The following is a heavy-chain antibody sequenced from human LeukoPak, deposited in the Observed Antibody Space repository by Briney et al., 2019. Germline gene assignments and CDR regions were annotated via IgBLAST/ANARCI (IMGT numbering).Heavy chain of an antibody. CDR3: ARWEYCSGGSCYPYFDY. CDR1: GFTFSSYS. D-gene: IGHD2-15*01. J-gene: IGHJ4*02. V-gene: IGHV3-21*01. Sequence: PVGSLRLSCAASGFTFSSYSMNWVRQAPGKGLEWVTSISSSSSYIYYADSVKGRFTISRDNAKNSLYLQMNSLRAEDTAVYYCARWEYCSGGSCYPYFDYWGQGTLVTVSS. CDR2: ISSSSSYI.